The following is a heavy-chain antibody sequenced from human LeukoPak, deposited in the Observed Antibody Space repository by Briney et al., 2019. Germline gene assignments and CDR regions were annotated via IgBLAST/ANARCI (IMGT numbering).Heavy chain of an antibody. J-gene: IGHJ4*02. V-gene: IGHV4-38-2*02. CDR2: IYHSGST. CDR3: ARSSGGDTTFDY. Sequence: SETLSLTCTVSGYSISSGYYWGWIRQPPGKGVGGVGSIYHSGSTYYNPSLKGRVTISVDTSKNQFSLNLRSVTAADTAVYYCARSSGGDTTFDYWGQGTLVTVSS. CDR1: GYSISSGYY. D-gene: IGHD4-17*01.